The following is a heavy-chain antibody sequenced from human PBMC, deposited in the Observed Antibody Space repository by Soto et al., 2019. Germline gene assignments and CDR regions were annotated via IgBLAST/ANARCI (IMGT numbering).Heavy chain of an antibody. Sequence: SETLSLTCAVYGGSFSGYYWSWIRQPPGKGLEWIGEINHSGSTNYNPSLKSRVTISVDTSKNQFSLKLSSVTAADTAVYYCARRTIFGAKVNFDYWGQGTLVTVSS. CDR3: ARRTIFGAKVNFDY. CDR2: INHSGST. V-gene: IGHV4-34*01. CDR1: GGSFSGYY. D-gene: IGHD3-3*01. J-gene: IGHJ4*02.